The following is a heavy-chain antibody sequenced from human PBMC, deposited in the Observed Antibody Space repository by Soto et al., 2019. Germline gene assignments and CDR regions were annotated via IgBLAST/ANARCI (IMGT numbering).Heavy chain of an antibody. J-gene: IGHJ4*02. Sequence: GGSLRLSCAASGFTFSTYTMNWVRQAPGKGLEWVSGIYGSGGSTFYADSVKGRFTISRDNSGNTLYLQMNSLRVEDTAVYYCAKDARPDCYWDFDYWGQGT. CDR2: IYGSGGST. D-gene: IGHD2-21*01. CDR1: GFTFSTYT. V-gene: IGHV3-23*01. CDR3: AKDARPDCYWDFDY.